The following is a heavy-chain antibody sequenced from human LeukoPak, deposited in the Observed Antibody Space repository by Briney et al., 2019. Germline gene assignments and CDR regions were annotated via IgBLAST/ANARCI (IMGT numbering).Heavy chain of an antibody. J-gene: IGHJ3*02. CDR2: INPSGGST. Sequence: ASVKVSCKASGYTFTSYDINWVRQAPGQGLEWMGIINPSGGSTSYAQKFQGRVTMTRDMSTSTVYMELSSLRSEDTAVYYCARQMGARGGGAFDIWGQGTMVTVSS. CDR3: ARQMGARGGGAFDI. CDR1: GYTFTSYD. V-gene: IGHV1-46*01. D-gene: IGHD1-26*01.